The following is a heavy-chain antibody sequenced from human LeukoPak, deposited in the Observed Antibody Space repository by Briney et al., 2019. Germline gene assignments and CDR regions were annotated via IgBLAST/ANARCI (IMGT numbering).Heavy chain of an antibody. Sequence: GGALRLSCAASGFTFSSYGMHGVRQAPGKGLEGVAGISYDGSKKYYVESVKGRFTISIDNSKQTLHLKINTQRAGDRAVYYCAKGHYYDSSGYYYLYHYYGMDVWGQRTTVTAPS. D-gene: IGHD3-22*01. V-gene: IGHV3-30*18. CDR1: GFTFSSYG. CDR3: AKGHYYDSSGYYYLYHYYGMDV. CDR2: ISYDGSKK. J-gene: IGHJ6*02.